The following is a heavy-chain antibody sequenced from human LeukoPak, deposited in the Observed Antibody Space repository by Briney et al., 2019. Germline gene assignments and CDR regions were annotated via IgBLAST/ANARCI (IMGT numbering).Heavy chain of an antibody. CDR3: ARGTSNYDYIWGSLKYYFDY. J-gene: IGHJ4*02. CDR2: INHSGST. V-gene: IGHV4-34*01. Sequence: SETLSLTCAVYGGSFSGYYWSWIRQPPGKGLEWIGEINHSGSTNYNPSLKSRVTISVDTSKDQFSLNLNSVTAADTAVYYCARGTSNYDYIWGSLKYYFDYWGQGTLVTVSS. D-gene: IGHD3-16*01. CDR1: GGSFSGYY.